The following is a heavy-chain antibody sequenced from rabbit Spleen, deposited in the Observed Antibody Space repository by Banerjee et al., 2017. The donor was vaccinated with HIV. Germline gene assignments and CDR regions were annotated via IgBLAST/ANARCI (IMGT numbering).Heavy chain of an antibody. J-gene: IGHJ4*01. CDR1: RFSFNNRYW. Sequence: QSLEESGGDLVKPEGSLTLTCKASRFSFNNRYWMCWVRQAPGKGLEWIACIDAGSSGRTYYASWAKGRFTISKTSSTTVTLQMTSLTVADTATYFCARDAGRGDYIDGVFNLWGPGTLVTVS. V-gene: IGHV1S40*01. D-gene: IGHD8-1*01. CDR3: ARDAGRGDYIDGVFNL. CDR2: IDAGSSGRT.